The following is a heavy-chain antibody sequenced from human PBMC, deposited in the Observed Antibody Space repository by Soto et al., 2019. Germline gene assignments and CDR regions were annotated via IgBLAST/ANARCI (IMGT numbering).Heavy chain of an antibody. D-gene: IGHD3-22*01. J-gene: IGHJ5*02. V-gene: IGHV3-23*01. CDR2: ISGSGGST. CDR1: EFTFSSYA. Sequence: GGSLRLSCAASEFTFSSYAMSWVRQAPGKGLEWVSGISGSGGSTYYADSVKGRFTISRDNSKNMLYLQMNSLRAEDTAVYYCARATMIGLLSSWGQGTLVTVSS. CDR3: ARATMIGLLSS.